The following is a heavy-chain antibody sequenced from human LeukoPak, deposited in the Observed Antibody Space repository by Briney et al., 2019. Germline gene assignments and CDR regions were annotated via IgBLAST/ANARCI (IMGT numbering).Heavy chain of an antibody. J-gene: IGHJ4*02. CDR2: IYYSGNT. V-gene: IGHV4-59*01. D-gene: IGHD1-26*01. Sequence: SETLSLTCTVSGGSISSYYWSWIRQPPGKGLEWIGYIYYSGNTNYNPSLKSRVTMSVDTSKNQFSLKLSSVTAADTAVYYCARDIVGVTRAFGYWGQGTLATVSS. CDR1: GGSISSYY. CDR3: ARDIVGVTRAFGY.